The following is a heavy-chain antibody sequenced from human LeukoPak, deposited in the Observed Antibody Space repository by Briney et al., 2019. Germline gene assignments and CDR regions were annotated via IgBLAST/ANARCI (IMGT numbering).Heavy chain of an antibody. CDR3: AKDLWLRLGELSYFDY. Sequence: PGGSLRLSCAASGFTFSSYAMSWVRQAPGKGLEWVSAISGSGGSTYYADSVKGRFTISRDNSKNTLYLQMSSLRAEDTAVYYCAKDLWLRLGELSYFDYWGQGTLVTVSS. D-gene: IGHD5-12*01. V-gene: IGHV3-23*01. J-gene: IGHJ4*02. CDR1: GFTFSSYA. CDR2: ISGSGGST.